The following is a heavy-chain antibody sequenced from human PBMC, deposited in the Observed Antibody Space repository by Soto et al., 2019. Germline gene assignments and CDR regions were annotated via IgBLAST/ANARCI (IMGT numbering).Heavy chain of an antibody. CDR2: ISYDGSNK. V-gene: IGHV3-30*03. Sequence: QVQLVESGGGVVQPGRSLRLSCAASGFTFSSYGMHWVRQAPGKGLEWVAVISYDGSNKYYADSVKGRFTISRDNSKNKLDLQMNSLRAEDTAVYYCATEPPMYSWRYSDYWGQGTLVTVSS. D-gene: IGHD1-26*01. CDR1: GFTFSSYG. CDR3: ATEPPMYSWRYSDY. J-gene: IGHJ4*02.